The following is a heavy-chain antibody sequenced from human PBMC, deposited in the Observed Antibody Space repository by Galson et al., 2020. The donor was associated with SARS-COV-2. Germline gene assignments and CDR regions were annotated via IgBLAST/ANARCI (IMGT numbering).Heavy chain of an antibody. CDR1: GGSVSRGTNN. CDR2: ISYSGGT. V-gene: IGHV4-61*01. D-gene: IGHD3-10*01. J-gene: IGHJ4*02. CDR3: ASSGY. Sequence: SETLSLTCTVSGGSVSRGTNNWSWIRQPPGKGLEWIGYISYSGGTNYNPSLKSRVTMSVDTSKNQYSLKLSSVTAADTAVYYCASSGYWGQGTLVTVSS.